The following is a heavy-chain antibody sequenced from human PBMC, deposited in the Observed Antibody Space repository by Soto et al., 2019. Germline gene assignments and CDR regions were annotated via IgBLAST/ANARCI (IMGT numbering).Heavy chain of an antibody. D-gene: IGHD5-12*01. J-gene: IGHJ4*02. CDR1: GGSISSYY. Sequence: SETLSLTCTVSGGSISSYYWSWIRQPPGKGLEWIGYIYYSGSTNYNPSLKSRVTLSVDTSKNQFSLKLTSVTAADTAVYYCARGRDGYKRFDYWGQGTLVTVSS. CDR2: IYYSGST. CDR3: ARGRDGYKRFDY. V-gene: IGHV4-59*01.